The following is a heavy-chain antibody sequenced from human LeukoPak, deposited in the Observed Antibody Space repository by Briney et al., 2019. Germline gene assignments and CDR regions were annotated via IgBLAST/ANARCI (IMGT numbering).Heavy chain of an antibody. J-gene: IGHJ4*02. CDR2: IYYSGNT. CDR3: ARIDTSGYNGYSFDY. V-gene: IGHV4-59*12. D-gene: IGHD3-22*01. Sequence: SETLSLTCTVSGGSISGYYWSWIRQPPGEGLEWIGYIYYSGNTNYNPSLKSRVTISVDTSKNQFSLKLSSVTAADTAVYYCARIDTSGYNGYSFDYWGQGTLVTVSS. CDR1: GGSISGYY.